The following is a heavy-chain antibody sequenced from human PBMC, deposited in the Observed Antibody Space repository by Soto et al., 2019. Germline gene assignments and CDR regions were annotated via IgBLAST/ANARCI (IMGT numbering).Heavy chain of an antibody. J-gene: IGHJ6*02. CDR2: ISAYNGNT. V-gene: IGHV1-18*01. CDR3: ARTSPYYDFWSGYYGPYYYGMDV. Sequence: ASVKVSCKASGYTFTSYGISWVRQAPGQGLEWMGWISAYNGNTNYAQKLQGRVTMTTDTSTSTAYMELRSLRSDDTAVYYCARTSPYYDFWSGYYGPYYYGMDVWGQGTKVTVSS. CDR1: GYTFTSYG. D-gene: IGHD3-3*01.